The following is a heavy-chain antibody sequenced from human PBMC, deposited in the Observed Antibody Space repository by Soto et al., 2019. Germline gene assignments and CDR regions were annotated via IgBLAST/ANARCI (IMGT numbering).Heavy chain of an antibody. V-gene: IGHV3-74*01. D-gene: IGHD3-9*01. CDR3: ARGGLPAYYQDT. CDR1: GFTFSNYW. J-gene: IGHJ5*02. Sequence: GGSLRLSCAASGFTFSNYWMHWARHAPGEGLVWVARINSGGSTTNYADSVKGRFTVSRDNAKNTLYLQMNSLRAGDTAIYYCARGGLPAYYQDTCGQRAPVTVSS. CDR2: INSGGSTT.